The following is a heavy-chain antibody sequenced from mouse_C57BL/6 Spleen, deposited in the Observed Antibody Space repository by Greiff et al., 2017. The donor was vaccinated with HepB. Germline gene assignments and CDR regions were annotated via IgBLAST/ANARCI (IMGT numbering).Heavy chain of an antibody. V-gene: IGHV2-9*01. CDR2: IWGGGST. CDR3: AKHEGPYYGKDYAMDY. J-gene: IGHJ4*01. D-gene: IGHD2-1*01. CDR1: GFSLTSYG. Sequence: VKLMESGPGLVAPSQSLSITCTVSGFSLTSYGVDWVRQPPGKGLEWLGVIWGGGSTNYNSALMSRLSISKDNSKSQVFLKMNSLPTDDTAMYYCAKHEGPYYGKDYAMDYWGQGTSVTVSS.